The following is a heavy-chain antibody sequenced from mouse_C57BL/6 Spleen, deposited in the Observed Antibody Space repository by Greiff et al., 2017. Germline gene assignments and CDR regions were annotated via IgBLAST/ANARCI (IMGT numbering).Heavy chain of an antibody. CDR2: FYPGSGSI. CDR1: GYTFPEYT. CDR3: ARHEGSYYSNWAWFAY. Sequence: QVQLQQSGAELVNPGASVKLSCKASGYTFPEYTIHWVKQRSGQGLEWIGWFYPGSGSIKYNEKFKDKATLTADKSSSTVYMELSRLTYEDSAVYFCARHEGSYYSNWAWFAYWGQGTLVTVSA. V-gene: IGHV1-62-2*01. J-gene: IGHJ3*01. D-gene: IGHD2-5*01.